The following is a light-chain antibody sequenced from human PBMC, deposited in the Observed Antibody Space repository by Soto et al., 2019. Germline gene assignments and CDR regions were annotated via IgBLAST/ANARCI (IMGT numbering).Light chain of an antibody. CDR3: QKYNYWPPVT. J-gene: IGKJ4*01. V-gene: IGKV3-15*01. Sequence: EIVLTQSPATLSVSPGERATLSCRASQSVGSSLSWYQQTSGQAPRLLIYGASTRATDIPARFSGSGSGRDVTLPISSLLYEDFAGYYCQKYNYWPPVTFGGGTKVDIK. CDR1: QSVGSS. CDR2: GAS.